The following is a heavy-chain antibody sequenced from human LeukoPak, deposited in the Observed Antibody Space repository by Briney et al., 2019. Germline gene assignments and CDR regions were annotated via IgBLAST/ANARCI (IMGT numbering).Heavy chain of an antibody. Sequence: SETLSLTCNVSVKSMNFFFWTWIRQPAGKGLQWIGRIFTNGTTDYNPSLKSRITMSVDASQNQFSLNLRSVTAADTAVYYCARGPRSVRGNSFRDWGQGTLVTVSS. CDR1: VKSMNFFF. CDR2: IFTNGTT. V-gene: IGHV4-4*07. CDR3: ARGPRSVRGNSFRD. J-gene: IGHJ4*02. D-gene: IGHD4-23*01.